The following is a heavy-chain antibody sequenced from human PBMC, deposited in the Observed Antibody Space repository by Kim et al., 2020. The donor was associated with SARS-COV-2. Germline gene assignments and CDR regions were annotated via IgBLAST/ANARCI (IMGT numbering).Heavy chain of an antibody. D-gene: IGHD3-10*01. CDR1: GFTVSSNY. V-gene: IGHV3-53*04. Sequence: GGSLRLSCAASGFTVSSNYMSWVRQAPGKGLEWVSVIYSGGSTYYADSVKGRFTISRHNSKNTLYLQMNSLRAEDTAVYYCARDQGSGSLAWSYWGQGTLVTVSS. CDR3: ARDQGSGSLAWSY. J-gene: IGHJ4*02. CDR2: IYSGGST.